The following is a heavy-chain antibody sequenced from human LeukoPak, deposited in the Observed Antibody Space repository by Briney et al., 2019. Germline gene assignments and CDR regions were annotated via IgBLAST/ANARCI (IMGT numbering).Heavy chain of an antibody. CDR1: GYTFTGYY. CDR2: INPNSGGT. Sequence: ASVKVSCKASGYTFTGYYMHWVRQAPGQGLEWMGWINPNSGGTNYAQKFQGRVTMTRDTSISTACMELSRLRSDDTAVYYCARFDRVVVTAIGFDYWGQGTLVTVSS. J-gene: IGHJ4*01. CDR3: ARFDRVVVTAIGFDY. D-gene: IGHD2-21*02. V-gene: IGHV1-2*02.